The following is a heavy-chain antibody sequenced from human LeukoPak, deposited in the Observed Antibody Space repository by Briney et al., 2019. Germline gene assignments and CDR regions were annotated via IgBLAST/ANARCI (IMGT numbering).Heavy chain of an antibody. CDR2: IYYSGST. Sequence: SETLSLTCTASGGSISSYYWSWIRQPPGKGLEWIGYIYYSGSTNYNPSLKSRVTISVDTSKNQFSLKLSSVTAADTAVYYCARALHYYYYMDVWGKGTTVTISS. CDR3: ARALHYYYYMDV. J-gene: IGHJ6*03. CDR1: GGSISSYY. V-gene: IGHV4-59*01.